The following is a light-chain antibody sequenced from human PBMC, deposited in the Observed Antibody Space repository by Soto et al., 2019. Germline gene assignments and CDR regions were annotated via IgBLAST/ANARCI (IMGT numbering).Light chain of an antibody. Sequence: QSVLTQTPSASASLGAPVKLTCTLSSGHSSNAIAWHQQQPEKCPRFLMKVNSDGSHSKGDGIPDRFSGSSSGAERYLTISSLQSEDEADYYCQTWGTGVVFGGGTKLTVL. CDR2: VNSDGSH. V-gene: IGLV4-69*01. CDR1: SGHSSNA. CDR3: QTWGTGVV. J-gene: IGLJ2*01.